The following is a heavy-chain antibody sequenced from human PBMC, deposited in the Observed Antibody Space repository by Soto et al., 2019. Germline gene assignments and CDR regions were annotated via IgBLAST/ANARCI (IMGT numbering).Heavy chain of an antibody. J-gene: IGHJ4*02. CDR2: IYYSGST. CDR1: GGSISSYY. CDR3: ARLGGYYQAFDS. D-gene: IGHD3-22*01. Sequence: SETLSLTCTVSGGSISSYYWSWIRQPPGKGLEWIGYIYYSGSTKYNPSLKSRVTISVDTSKNQFSLRLTSVTAADTAVYYCARLGGYYQAFDSWGQGTLVNV. V-gene: IGHV4-59*08.